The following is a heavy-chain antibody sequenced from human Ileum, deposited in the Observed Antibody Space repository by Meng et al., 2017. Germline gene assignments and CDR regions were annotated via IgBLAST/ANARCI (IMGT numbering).Heavy chain of an antibody. D-gene: IGHD6-19*01. Sequence: GGSLRLSCAASGFTFSSYEMNWVRQASGKGLEWVSYISSSGSTIYYADSVKGRFTISRDNAKNSLYLQMNSLRAEDTAVYYCARDLGGDSGWFEPDYWGQGTLVTVSS. J-gene: IGHJ4*02. V-gene: IGHV3-48*03. CDR2: ISSSGSTI. CDR1: GFTFSSYE. CDR3: ARDLGGDSGWFEPDY.